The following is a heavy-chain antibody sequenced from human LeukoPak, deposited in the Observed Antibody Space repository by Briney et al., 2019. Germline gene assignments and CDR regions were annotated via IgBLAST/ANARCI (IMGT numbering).Heavy chain of an antibody. V-gene: IGHV1-18*01. CDR2: ISAYNGNT. CDR3: ASPGPMGVFDY. J-gene: IGHJ4*02. CDR1: GYTFSSYG. D-gene: IGHD3-10*01. Sequence: ASVKVSCKTSGYTFSSYGISWVRQAPGQGLEWMGWISAYNGNTNYAQKLQGRVTMTTDTSTSTAYMELRSLRSDDTAVYYCASPGPMGVFDYWGQGTLVTVSS.